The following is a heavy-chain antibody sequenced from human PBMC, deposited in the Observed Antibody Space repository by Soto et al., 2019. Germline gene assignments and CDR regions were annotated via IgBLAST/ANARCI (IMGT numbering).Heavy chain of an antibody. CDR2: FDPEDGET. CDR1: GYTLTELS. CDR3: ATYNWNPGTYAFDI. J-gene: IGHJ3*02. V-gene: IGHV1-24*01. Sequence: GASVKVSCKVSGYTLTELSMHWVRQAPGKGLEWMGGFDPEDGETIYAQKFQGRVTMTEDTSTDTAYMELSSLRSEDTAVYYCATYNWNPGTYAFDIWGQGTMVTVSS. D-gene: IGHD1-20*01.